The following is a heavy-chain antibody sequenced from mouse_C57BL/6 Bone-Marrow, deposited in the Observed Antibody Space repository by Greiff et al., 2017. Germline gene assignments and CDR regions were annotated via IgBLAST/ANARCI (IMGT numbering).Heavy chain of an antibody. CDR2: IRLKSDNYAT. CDR3: TLCMDY. CDR1: GFTFSNYW. J-gene: IGHJ4*01. Sequence: DVQLQESGGGLVQPGGSMKLSCVASGFTFSNYWMNWVRQSPEKGLEWVAQIRLKSDNYATHYAESVKGRFTISRDESKSSVYLQMNNLRAEDTGIYYCTLCMDYWGQGTSVTVSS. V-gene: IGHV6-3*01.